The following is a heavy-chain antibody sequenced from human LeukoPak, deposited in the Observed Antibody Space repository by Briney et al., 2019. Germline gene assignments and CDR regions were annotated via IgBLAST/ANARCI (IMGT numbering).Heavy chain of an antibody. Sequence: ASVKVSCKTSEYIFTVYHMHWVRQAPGQGLEWMGWINPNSGGTNYAQKLQGRVTLTRDTSINTAYMESSSLRSDDTAVYYCGLVTSGNWWFDPWGQGTPVTVSS. CDR1: EYIFTVYH. CDR3: GLVTSGNWWFDP. J-gene: IGHJ5*02. D-gene: IGHD1-1*01. CDR2: INPNSGGT. V-gene: IGHV1-2*02.